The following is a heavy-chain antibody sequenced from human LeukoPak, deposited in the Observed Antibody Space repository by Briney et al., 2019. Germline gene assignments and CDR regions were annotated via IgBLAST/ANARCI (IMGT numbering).Heavy chain of an antibody. D-gene: IGHD2-21*02. V-gene: IGHV4-34*01. Sequence: SETLSLTCTVSGGSISSYYWSWIRQPPGKGLEWIGEINHSGSTNYNPSLKSRVTISVDTSKNQFSLKLSSVTAADTAVYYCARGRRNSHIVVVTAIKEYFQHWGQGTLVTVSS. CDR2: INHSGST. J-gene: IGHJ1*01. CDR3: ARGRRNSHIVVVTAIKEYFQH. CDR1: GGSISSYY.